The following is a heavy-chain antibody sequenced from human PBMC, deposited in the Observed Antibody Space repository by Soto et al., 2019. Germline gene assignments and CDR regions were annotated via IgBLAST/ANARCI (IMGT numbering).Heavy chain of an antibody. D-gene: IGHD3-10*01. J-gene: IGHJ3*01. V-gene: IGHV4-59*01. CDR1: GGSISSYY. CDR3: ARVWGGAFDF. CDR2: IYYSGST. Sequence: ADTLSLTCTVSGGSISSYYWSWIRQPPGKGLEWIGYIYYSGSTNYNPSLKSRVTISVDTSKNQFSLKLSSVTAADTAVYYCARVWGGAFDFWGQGTMVTVSS.